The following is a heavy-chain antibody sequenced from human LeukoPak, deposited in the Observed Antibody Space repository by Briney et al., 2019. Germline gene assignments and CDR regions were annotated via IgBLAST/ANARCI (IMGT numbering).Heavy chain of an antibody. CDR1: GFTFDDYA. D-gene: IGHD4-17*01. CDR2: ISWNSGSI. CDR3: AKAPLTTALFDY. J-gene: IGHJ4*02. V-gene: IGHV3-9*01. Sequence: GGSLRLSCAASGFTFDDYAMHWVRQAPGKGLEWVSGISWNSGSIGYADSVKGRFTISRGNAKNSLYLQMNSLRAEDTALYYCAKAPLTTALFDYWGQGTLVTVSS.